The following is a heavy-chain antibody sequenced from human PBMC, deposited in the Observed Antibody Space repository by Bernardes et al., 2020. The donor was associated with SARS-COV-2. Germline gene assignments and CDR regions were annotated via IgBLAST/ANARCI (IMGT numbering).Heavy chain of an antibody. CDR3: ALTTVVPWAFDI. CDR2: FHTRGST. D-gene: IGHD4-17*01. J-gene: IGHJ3*02. Sequence: SETLSLTCTVSGDSLSSGDYYCSWIRQPDGKGLEYIGRFHTRGSTKYNPSHKSRVTILLDISKNQFTLRLTPVTAADTAVYYCALTTVVPWAFDIWGQGSMVTVSS. V-gene: IGHV4-61*02. CDR1: GDSLSSGDYY.